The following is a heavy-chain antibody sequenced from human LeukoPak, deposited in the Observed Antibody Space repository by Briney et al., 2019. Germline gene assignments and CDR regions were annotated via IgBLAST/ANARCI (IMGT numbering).Heavy chain of an antibody. CDR3: ARDPLHRGIAAGP. CDR1: GGSICSGSYY. V-gene: IGHV4-61*02. D-gene: IGHD6-13*01. CDR2: IYTSGST. J-gene: IGHJ5*02. Sequence: SQTLSLTCTVSGGSICSGSYYWSWIRQPAGKGLEWIGRIYTSGSTNYNPSLKSRVTISVDTSKNQFSLKLSSVTAADTAVYYCARDPLHRGIAAGPWGQGTLVTVSS.